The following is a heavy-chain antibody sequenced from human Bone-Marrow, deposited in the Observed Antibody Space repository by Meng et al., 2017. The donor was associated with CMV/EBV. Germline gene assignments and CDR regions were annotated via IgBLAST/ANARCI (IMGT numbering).Heavy chain of an antibody. D-gene: IGHD2-15*01. V-gene: IGHV1-2*02. CDR1: GGTFSSYT. J-gene: IGHJ6*02. CDR2: INPNSGGT. CDR3: ARDAPIVVVEWPYYYGMDV. Sequence: ASVKVSCKASGGTFSSYTISWVRQAPGQGLEWMGWINPNSGGTNYAQKFQGRVTMTRDTSISTAYMELSRLRSDDTAVYYCARDAPIVVVEWPYYYGMDVWGQGTTVTVSS.